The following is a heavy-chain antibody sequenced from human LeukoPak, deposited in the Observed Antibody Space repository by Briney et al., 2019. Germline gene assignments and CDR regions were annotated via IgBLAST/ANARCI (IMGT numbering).Heavy chain of an antibody. CDR2: IRSKAYGGTT. Sequence: GGSLRLSCTASGFTFGDYAMSWFRQAPGKGLEWVGFIRSKAYGGTTEYAASEKGRFTISRDDSKSIAYLQMNSLKTEDTAVYYCTRVDQRSQDYYYGMDVWGQGTTVTVSS. CDR3: TRVDQRSQDYYYGMDV. V-gene: IGHV3-49*03. CDR1: GFTFGDYA. J-gene: IGHJ6*02. D-gene: IGHD5-24*01.